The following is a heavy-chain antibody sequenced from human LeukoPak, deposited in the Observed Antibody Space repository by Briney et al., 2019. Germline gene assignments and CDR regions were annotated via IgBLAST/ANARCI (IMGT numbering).Heavy chain of an antibody. V-gene: IGHV3-11*04. J-gene: IGHJ4*02. CDR3: ARDLLRTEAFDY. D-gene: IGHD3-22*01. CDR1: GFTFSDYY. CDR2: ISSSGSTI. Sequence: PGGSLRLSCAASGFTFSDYYMSWIRQAPGKGLEWVSYISSSGSTIYYADSVKGRFTISRDNAKNSLYLQMNSLRGEDTAVYYCARDLLRTEAFDYWGQGTLVTVSS.